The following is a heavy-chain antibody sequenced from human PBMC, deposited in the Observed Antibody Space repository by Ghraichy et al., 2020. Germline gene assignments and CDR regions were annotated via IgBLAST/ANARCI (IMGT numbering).Heavy chain of an antibody. D-gene: IGHD3-10*01. V-gene: IGHV1-8*01. Sequence: ASVKVSCKASGYTFTSYDINWVRQAPGQGLEWMGWMNPNSGNTGYAQKFQGRVTMTRNTSISTAYMELSSLRSEDTAVYYCARGGVLLWFGELLPTGFDYWGQGTLVTVSS. CDR2: MNPNSGNT. CDR1: GYTFTSYD. CDR3: ARGGVLLWFGELLPTGFDY. J-gene: IGHJ4*02.